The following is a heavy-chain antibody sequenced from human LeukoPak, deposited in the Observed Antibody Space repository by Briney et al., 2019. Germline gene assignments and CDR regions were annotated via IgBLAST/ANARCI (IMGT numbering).Heavy chain of an antibody. D-gene: IGHD3-9*01. V-gene: IGHV4-34*01. CDR2: IYHSGST. J-gene: IGHJ4*02. CDR3: ARSGRYFETQ. CDR1: GGSLSGYY. Sequence: SDTLSLTCAVYGGSLSGYYWSWIRPPPGKGLKRIGEIYHSGSTNYNASLKSRVTISVDTSKNQSSLKLSSVTAADTAVYYCARSGRYFETQWGQGTLVTVSS.